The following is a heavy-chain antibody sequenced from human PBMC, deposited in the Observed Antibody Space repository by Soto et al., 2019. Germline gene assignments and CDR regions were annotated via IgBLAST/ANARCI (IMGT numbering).Heavy chain of an antibody. Sequence: PLGVLRLSCAASGFTFSSFGMHWVRQAPGKGLEWVALLSYDGSKEYYADSVKGRFSVSRDNSKNTLYLQMNSLRVEDTAVYFCAKRLLRGTTLSVLDYWGRGTLVTVSS. J-gene: IGHJ4*02. D-gene: IGHD4-17*01. CDR1: GFTFSSFG. V-gene: IGHV3-30*18. CDR3: AKRLLRGTTLSVLDY. CDR2: LSYDGSKE.